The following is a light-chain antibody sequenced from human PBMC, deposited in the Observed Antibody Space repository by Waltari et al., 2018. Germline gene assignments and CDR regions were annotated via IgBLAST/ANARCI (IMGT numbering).Light chain of an antibody. V-gene: IGLV2-11*01. CDR3: QSYDTSLGVV. J-gene: IGLJ2*01. CDR2: DVT. CDR1: SRDVGAYNY. Sequence: QSALTQIRSVSGSPGHSVTISCTGTSRDVGAYNYVSWYQQHPGKVPNLIVYDVTKRPSGVPDRFSASKSGNTASLTISGLQPEDEADYYCQSYDTSLGVVFGGGTKVTVL.